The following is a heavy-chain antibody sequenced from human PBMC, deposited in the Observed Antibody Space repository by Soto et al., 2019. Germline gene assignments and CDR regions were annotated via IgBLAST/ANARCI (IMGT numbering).Heavy chain of an antibody. CDR2: IYYSGRT. Sequence: SETLSLTCTVTGDSINSRSYYWGWIRQPPGKGLEWIGSIYYSGRTYNNPSLRSRVTMSIDTSRNQFSLKLNSVTAADTAVYYCARSSHKESWFDPWGQGTLVTVSS. CDR3: ARSSHKESWFDP. CDR1: GDSINSRSYY. V-gene: IGHV4-39*07. D-gene: IGHD6-13*01. J-gene: IGHJ5*02.